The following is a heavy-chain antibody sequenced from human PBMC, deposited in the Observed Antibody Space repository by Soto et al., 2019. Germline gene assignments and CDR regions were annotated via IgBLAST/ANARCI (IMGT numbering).Heavy chain of an antibody. Sequence: QVQLVQSGAEVKKPGASVKVSCKASGYTFTSYDINWVRQATGQGLEWMGWMNPNSGNTGYAQKFQGRVTMTRNTSISTAYMVLSSLSSGDTSVDCGARQKVEASDYWGQGTLGTVSS. D-gene: IGHD2-15*01. CDR1: GYTFTSYD. V-gene: IGHV1-8*01. J-gene: IGHJ4*02. CDR3: ARQKVEASDY. CDR2: MNPNSGNT.